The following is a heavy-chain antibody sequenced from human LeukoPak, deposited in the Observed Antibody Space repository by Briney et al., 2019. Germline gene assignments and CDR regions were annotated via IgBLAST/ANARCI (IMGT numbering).Heavy chain of an antibody. CDR3: TTSFDSGSYEYDAFDI. J-gene: IGHJ3*02. CDR1: GFTFSNAW. D-gene: IGHD1-26*01. Sequence: GGSERLSCAASGFTFSNAWMSWVRQAPGKGLEWVGRIKCKTDGGTTDYAAPVKGRCTISRDDSKNTLYLQMNSLKTEDTAVYYCTTSFDSGSYEYDAFDIWGQGTLVTVSS. CDR2: IKCKTDGGTT. V-gene: IGHV3-15*01.